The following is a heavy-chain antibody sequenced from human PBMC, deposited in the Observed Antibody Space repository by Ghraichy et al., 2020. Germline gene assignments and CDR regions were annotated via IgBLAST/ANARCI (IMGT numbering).Heavy chain of an antibody. CDR3: ARDQSAADYYYYGMDV. Sequence: SETLSLTCTVSGGSISNYYWSWIRQPPGKGLEWIGYIYYSGSTSGSSNYNPSLKSRVTISVDTSTNQLSLRLSSVTAADTAVYYCARDQSAADYYYYGMDVWGQGTTVTVSS. CDR1: GGSISNYY. D-gene: IGHD2-2*01. J-gene: IGHJ6*02. CDR2: IYYSGSTSGSS. V-gene: IGHV4-59*01.